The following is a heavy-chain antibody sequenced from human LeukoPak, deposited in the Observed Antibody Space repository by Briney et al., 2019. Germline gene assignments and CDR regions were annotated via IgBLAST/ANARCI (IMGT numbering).Heavy chain of an antibody. CDR1: GGSISSYY. V-gene: IGHV2-70*11. J-gene: IGHJ4*02. CDR2: IDWDDDK. D-gene: IGHD6-13*01. CDR3: ARIDRYSSSWGSDY. Sequence: TLSLTCTVSGGSISSYYWSWIRQPPGKALEWLARIDWDDDKYYSTSLKTRLTISKDTSKNQVVLTMTNMDPVDTATYYCARIDRYSSSWGSDYWGQGTLVTVSS.